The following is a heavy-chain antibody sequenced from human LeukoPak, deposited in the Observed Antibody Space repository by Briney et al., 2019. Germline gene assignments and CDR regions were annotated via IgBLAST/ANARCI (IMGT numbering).Heavy chain of an antibody. V-gene: IGHV4-4*07. CDR2: IYTSGST. D-gene: IGHD2-21*02. CDR1: GGSISSYY. CDR3: ARDLARPVVTANWFDP. Sequence: SETLSLTCTVSGGSISSYYWSWIRQPAGKGLEWIGRIYTSGSTNYNPSLKSRVTMSVDTSKNQFSLKLSSVTAADTAVYYCARDLARPVVTANWFDPWGQGTLVSVSS. J-gene: IGHJ5*02.